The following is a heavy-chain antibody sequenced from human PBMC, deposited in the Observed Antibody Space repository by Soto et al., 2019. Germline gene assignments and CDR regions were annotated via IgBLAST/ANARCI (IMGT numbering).Heavy chain of an antibody. CDR3: ARGDIVVVPAAMDV. V-gene: IGHV3-7*04. Sequence: GGSLRLSCAASGFTFSSYWMSWVRQAPGKGLEWVANIKQDGSEKYYVDSVKGRFTISRDNAKNSVYLQMNSLRAEDTAVYYCARGDIVVVPAAMDVWGKGTTVTVSS. J-gene: IGHJ6*04. CDR1: GFTFSSYW. CDR2: IKQDGSEK. D-gene: IGHD2-2*01.